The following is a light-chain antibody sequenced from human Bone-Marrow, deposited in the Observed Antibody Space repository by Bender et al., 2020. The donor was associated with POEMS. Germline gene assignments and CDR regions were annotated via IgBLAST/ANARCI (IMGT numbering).Light chain of an antibody. Sequence: QSVLTQPPSVSGAPGQRVTISCPGSSSNIGAGYDVHWYQQLPGTAPKLLIYGNNNRPSGVPDRFSGSKSGTSASLAITGLQAEDEADYYCQSYDISLSGVLFGGGTKLTVL. CDR2: GNN. CDR1: SSNIGAGYD. CDR3: QSYDISLSGVL. J-gene: IGLJ2*01. V-gene: IGLV1-40*01.